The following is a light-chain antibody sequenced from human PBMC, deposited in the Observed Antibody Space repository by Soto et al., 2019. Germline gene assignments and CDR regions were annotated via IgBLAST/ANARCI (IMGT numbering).Light chain of an antibody. CDR1: QSVGIH. Sequence: EIVRTQSPATLSMSPGERAALSCRASQSVGIHLAWYQQKPGQAPRLLLYSASTRAAGIPPTFSASGAGTEFTLTISSLQSEDFAVYYCQQYNNWPLTFGSGTRVAIK. CDR3: QQYNNWPLT. J-gene: IGKJ3*01. V-gene: IGKV3-15*01. CDR2: SAS.